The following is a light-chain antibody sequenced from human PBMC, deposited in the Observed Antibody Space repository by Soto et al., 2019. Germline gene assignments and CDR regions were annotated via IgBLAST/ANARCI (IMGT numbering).Light chain of an antibody. Sequence: QSALTQPASVSGSPGQSITISCTGTSSDVGAYNFVSWYQHHPGRAPKLIIYEVTIWPSGLSNRFSGSKSGNTASLTISGLQAEDEADYYCSSYTTTSPYVFGSGTKLTVL. V-gene: IGLV2-14*01. J-gene: IGLJ1*01. CDR1: SSDVGAYNF. CDR3: SSYTTTSPYV. CDR2: EVT.